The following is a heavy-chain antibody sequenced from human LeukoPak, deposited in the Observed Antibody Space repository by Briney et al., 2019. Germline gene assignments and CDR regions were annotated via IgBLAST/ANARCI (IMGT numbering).Heavy chain of an antibody. J-gene: IGHJ4*02. CDR1: GGSISSYY. D-gene: IGHD3-10*01. CDR3: ARESALGSGSYYNGHALDY. CDR2: IYTSGST. V-gene: IGHV4-4*08. Sequence: SETLSLTCTVSGGSISSYYWSWIRQPPGKGLEWIGRIYTSGSTNYNPSLKSRVTISVDTSKNQFSLKLSSVTAADTAVYYCARESALGSGSYYNGHALDYWGQGTLVTVSS.